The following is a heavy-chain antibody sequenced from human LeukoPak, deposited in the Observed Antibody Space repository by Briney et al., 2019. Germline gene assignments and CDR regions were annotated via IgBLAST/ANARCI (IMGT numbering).Heavy chain of an antibody. V-gene: IGHV1-18*01. CDR2: ISAYNGNT. J-gene: IGHJ4*02. Sequence: GASVKVSCKASGYTFTTYGISWVRQAPGQGLEWMGWISAYNGNTNYAQKFQGRVTMTTDTSSSTAYMELRSLRSDDTAVYYCASGGSGSYSLRSFDYWGQGTLVTVSS. CDR3: ASGGSGSYSLRSFDY. D-gene: IGHD3-10*01. CDR1: GYTFTTYG.